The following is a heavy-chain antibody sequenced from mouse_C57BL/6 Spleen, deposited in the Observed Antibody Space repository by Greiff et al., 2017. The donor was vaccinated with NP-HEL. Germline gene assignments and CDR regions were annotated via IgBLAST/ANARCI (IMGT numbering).Heavy chain of an antibody. Sequence: EVQLVESGGGLVKPGGSLKLSCAASGFTFSSDAMSWVRQTPEKRLEWVATISDGGSYTYYPDNVKGRFTISRDNAKNNLYLQMSHLKSEDTAMYYCARGNRNYAMDYWGQGTSVTVSS. V-gene: IGHV5-4*01. CDR2: ISDGGSYT. D-gene: IGHD2-14*01. CDR1: GFTFSSDA. CDR3: ARGNRNYAMDY. J-gene: IGHJ4*01.